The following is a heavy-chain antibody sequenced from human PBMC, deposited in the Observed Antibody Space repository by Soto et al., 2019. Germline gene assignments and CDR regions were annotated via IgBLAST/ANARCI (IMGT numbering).Heavy chain of an antibody. CDR3: ARGPVVTTSYYFDY. J-gene: IGHJ4*02. CDR1: GGSISSGGYY. D-gene: IGHD2-15*01. Sequence: PSETLSLTCTVSGGSISSGGYYWSWIRQHPGKGLEWIGYIYYSGSTYYNPSLKSRVTISVDTSKNQFSLKLSSVTAADTAVYYCARGPVVTTSYYFDYWGQGTLVTVSS. V-gene: IGHV4-31*03. CDR2: IYYSGST.